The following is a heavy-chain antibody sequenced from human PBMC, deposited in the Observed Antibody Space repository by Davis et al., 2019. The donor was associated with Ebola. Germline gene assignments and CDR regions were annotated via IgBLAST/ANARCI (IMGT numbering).Heavy chain of an antibody. CDR3: ARGAVESVGYYFDQ. D-gene: IGHD1-26*01. CDR1: GFTFSNYA. J-gene: IGHJ4*02. Sequence: PGGSLRLSCAASGFTFSNYAMSWVRQAPGKGLEWVSVMYGGRIHYADSVKGRFTISGDNSKNTVYLEMHSLRAEDTAVYYCARGAVESVGYYFDQWGQGTLVTVSS. CDR2: MYGGRI. V-gene: IGHV3-23*01.